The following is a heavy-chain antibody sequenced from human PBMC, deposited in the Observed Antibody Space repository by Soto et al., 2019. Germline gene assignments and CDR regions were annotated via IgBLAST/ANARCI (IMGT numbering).Heavy chain of an antibody. Sequence: GGALRLSCSASGVTLSSYWMSWVRQAPGKGLEWVANIKQDGSEKYYVDSVKGRFTISRDNAKNSLYLQMNSLRAEDTAVYYCARGVRYYDSSGLFDYWGQGTLVTVS. J-gene: IGHJ4*02. CDR2: IKQDGSEK. CDR1: GVTLSSYW. CDR3: ARGVRYYDSSGLFDY. V-gene: IGHV3-7*04. D-gene: IGHD3-22*01.